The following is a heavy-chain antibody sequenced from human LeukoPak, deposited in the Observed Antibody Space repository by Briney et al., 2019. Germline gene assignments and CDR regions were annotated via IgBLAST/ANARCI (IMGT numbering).Heavy chain of an antibody. CDR1: GFTFSSYD. CDR2: IGTAGDT. J-gene: IGHJ4*02. D-gene: IGHD6-19*01. Sequence: PGGSLRLSCAASGFTFSSYDMHWVRQATGKGLGWVSAIGTAGDTYYPGSVKGRFTISRENAKNSLYLQMNSLRAGDTAVYYCARRSSGWNGEYYFDYWGQGTLVTVSS. CDR3: ARRSSGWNGEYYFDY. V-gene: IGHV3-13*01.